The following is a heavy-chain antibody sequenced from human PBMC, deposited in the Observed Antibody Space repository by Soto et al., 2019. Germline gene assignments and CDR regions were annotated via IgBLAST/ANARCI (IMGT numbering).Heavy chain of an antibody. V-gene: IGHV1-18*04. CDR3: ARAWYYDFWSGYYPSYYYGMVV. D-gene: IGHD3-3*01. CDR1: GYTFTSYG. CDR2: ISAYNGNT. J-gene: IGHJ6*02. Sequence: ASVKVSCKASGYTFTSYGISWVRQAPGQGLEWMGWISAYNGNTNYAQKLQGRVTMTTDTSTSTAYMELRSLRSDDTAVYYCARAWYYDFWSGYYPSYYYGMVVWGQGTTVTVSS.